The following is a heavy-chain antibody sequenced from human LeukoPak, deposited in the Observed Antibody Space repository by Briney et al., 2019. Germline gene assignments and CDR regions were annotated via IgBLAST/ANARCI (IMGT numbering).Heavy chain of an antibody. J-gene: IGHJ3*02. CDR3: ARARLRFLEWLPSDAFDI. D-gene: IGHD3-3*01. CDR2: ISSSGSTI. CDR1: GFTFSDYY. Sequence: GGSLRLSCAASGFTFSDYYMSWIRQAPGKGLEWVSYISSSGSTIYYADSVKGRFTISRDNAKNSLYLQMNSLRAEDTAVYYCARARLRFLEWLPSDAFDIWGQGTMVTVSS. V-gene: IGHV3-11*01.